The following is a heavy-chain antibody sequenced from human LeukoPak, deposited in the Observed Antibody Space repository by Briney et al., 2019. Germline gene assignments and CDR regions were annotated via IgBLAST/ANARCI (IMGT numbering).Heavy chain of an antibody. J-gene: IGHJ4*02. CDR1: GFTFSSYS. CDR2: ISSSSSYI. D-gene: IGHD3-16*01. CDR3: ARLGDGGAWSD. Sequence: GGSLRISCAASGFTFSSYSMNWVRQAPGKGLGWVSSISSSSSYIYYADSVKGRFTISRDNAKNSLYLQMNSLRAEDTAVYYCARLGDGGAWSDWGQGTLVTVSS. V-gene: IGHV3-21*01.